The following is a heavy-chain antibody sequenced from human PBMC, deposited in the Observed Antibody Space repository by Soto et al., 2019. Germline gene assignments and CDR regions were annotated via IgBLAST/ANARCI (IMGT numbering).Heavy chain of an antibody. CDR2: ISYDGSNK. CDR3: ASPNGATTQYFDY. D-gene: IGHD1-1*01. J-gene: IGHJ4*02. V-gene: IGHV3-30-3*01. CDR1: GFTFSSYA. Sequence: GGSLRLSCAASGFTFSSYAMHWVRQAPGKGLEWVAVISYDGSNKYYADSVKGRFTISRDNYKNTLYLQMNSLRAEETAVYYCASPNGATTQYFDYSGQGSLVTVSS.